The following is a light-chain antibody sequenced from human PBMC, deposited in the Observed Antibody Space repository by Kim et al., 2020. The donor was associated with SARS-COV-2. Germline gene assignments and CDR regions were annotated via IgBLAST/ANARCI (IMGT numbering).Light chain of an antibody. CDR3: QKYGSSPLYS. CDR2: GAS. Sequence: IVLTQSPDTLALSPGERATLSCRASQTIVSKYLAWYQQKPGQAPRLLISGASNRATGIPDRFSGSGSGRDFTLTISRLEPEDFAEYYCQKYGSSPLYSFGQGTKLE. J-gene: IGKJ2*03. CDR1: QTIVSKY. V-gene: IGKV3-20*01.